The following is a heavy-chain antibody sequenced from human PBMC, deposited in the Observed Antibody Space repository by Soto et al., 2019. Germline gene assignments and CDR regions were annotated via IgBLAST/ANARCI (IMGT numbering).Heavy chain of an antibody. CDR1: GFTFSSYS. CDR3: ARGMHITIFGVVILYDY. D-gene: IGHD3-3*01. Sequence: EVQLVESGGGLVQPGGSLRLSCAASGFTFSSYSMNWVRQAPGKGLEWVSYISSSSSTIYYAASVKGRFTISRDNAKNSLYLQMNSLRAEDTAVYYCARGMHITIFGVVILYDYWGQGTLVTVSS. V-gene: IGHV3-48*01. J-gene: IGHJ4*02. CDR2: ISSSSSTI.